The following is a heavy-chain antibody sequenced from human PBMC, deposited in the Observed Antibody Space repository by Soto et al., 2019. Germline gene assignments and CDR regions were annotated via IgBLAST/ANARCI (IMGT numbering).Heavy chain of an antibody. CDR3: AKDMCGYSYVDHPCEFDY. D-gene: IGHD5-18*01. J-gene: IGHJ4*02. Sequence: GGSLRLSCAASGFTFSSYGMHWVRQAPGKGLEWVAVISYDGSNKYYADSVKGRFTISRDNSKNTLYLQMNSLRAEDTAVYYCAKDMCGYSYVDHPCEFDYWGQGTLVTVS. CDR2: ISYDGSNK. CDR1: GFTFSSYG. V-gene: IGHV3-30*18.